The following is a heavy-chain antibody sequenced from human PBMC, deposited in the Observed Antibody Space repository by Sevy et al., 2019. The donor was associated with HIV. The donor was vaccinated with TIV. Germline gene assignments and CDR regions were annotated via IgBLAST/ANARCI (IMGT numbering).Heavy chain of an antibody. J-gene: IGHJ4*02. CDR2: IYYSGST. CDR3: ASYYYGSGSFDY. Sequence: SETLSLTCSVSGASISSYFWSWIRQPPGKGLEWIGYIYYSGSTNYNPSLKSRVTISGDTSKNQFSLKLSSLTAADTAVYYGASYYYGSGSFDYWGQGTLVTVSS. V-gene: IGHV4-59*01. CDR1: GASISSYF. D-gene: IGHD3-10*01.